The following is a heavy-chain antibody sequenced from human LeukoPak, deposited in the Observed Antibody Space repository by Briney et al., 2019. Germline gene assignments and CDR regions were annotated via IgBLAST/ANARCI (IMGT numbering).Heavy chain of an antibody. J-gene: IGHJ4*02. CDR3: ATNYLARDFWSGRY. CDR2: VDPEDGET. V-gene: IGHV1-69-2*01. CDR1: GYTFTDYY. Sequence: ASVKISCKVSGYTFTDYYMHWVQQAPGKGLEWMGLVDPEDGETIYAEKFQGRVTITADTSTYTAYMELSSLRSEDTAVYYCATNYLARDFWSGRYWGQGTLVTVSS. D-gene: IGHD3-3*01.